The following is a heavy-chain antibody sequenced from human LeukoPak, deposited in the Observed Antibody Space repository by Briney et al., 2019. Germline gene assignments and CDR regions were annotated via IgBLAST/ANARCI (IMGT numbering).Heavy chain of an antibody. CDR2: INDSGSI. CDR1: GGSLRGFF. V-gene: IGHV4-34*01. Sequence: SETLSLTCDVYGGSLRGFFWSWIRQPPGKGLEWIGEINDSGSINYNPSLKNRVTISLDTSKNQFSLKLSSVTAADTAIYYCARVESYYFYYMDVWGKGTTVTVSS. J-gene: IGHJ6*03. CDR3: ARVESYYFYYMDV.